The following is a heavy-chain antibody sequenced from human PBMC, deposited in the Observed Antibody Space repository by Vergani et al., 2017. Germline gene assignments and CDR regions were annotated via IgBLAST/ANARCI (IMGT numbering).Heavy chain of an antibody. V-gene: IGHV1-18*01. CDR2: ISAYNGNT. D-gene: IGHD5-24*01. CDR3: ARGGDGYNYDYFDY. J-gene: IGHJ4*02. CDR1: GGTFSSYA. Sequence: QVQLVQSGAEVKKPGSSVKVSCKASGGTFSSYAISWVRQAPGQGLEWMGRISAYNGNTNYAQKLQGRVTMTTDTSTSTAYMELRSLRSDDTAVYYCARGGDGYNYDYFDYWGQGTLVTVSS.